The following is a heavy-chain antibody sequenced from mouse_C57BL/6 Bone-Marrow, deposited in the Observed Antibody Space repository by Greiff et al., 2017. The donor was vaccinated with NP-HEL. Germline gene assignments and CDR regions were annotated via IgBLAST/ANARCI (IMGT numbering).Heavy chain of an antibody. CDR3: ARRHYSNWGFAY. CDR1: GYTFTSYT. CDR2: INPSSGYT. J-gene: IGHJ3*01. V-gene: IGHV1-4*01. D-gene: IGHD2-5*01. Sequence: VHLVESGAELARPGASVKMSCKASGYTFTSYTMHWVKQRPGQGLEWIGYINPSSGYTKYNQKFKDKATLTADKSSSTAYMQLSSLTSEDSAVYYCARRHYSNWGFAYWGQGTLVTVSA.